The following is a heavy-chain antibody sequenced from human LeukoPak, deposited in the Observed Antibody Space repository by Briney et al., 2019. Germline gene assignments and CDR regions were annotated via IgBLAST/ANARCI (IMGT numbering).Heavy chain of an antibody. D-gene: IGHD3-3*01. CDR2: ISGSGGST. CDR1: GFTFSSYA. CDR3: AKAGDFWSGYYRPPFDY. J-gene: IGHJ4*02. V-gene: IGHV3-23*01. Sequence: GASLRLSCAASGFTFSSYAMSWVRQAPGKGLEWVSAISGSGGSTYYADSVKGRFTISRDNSKKTLYLQMNSLRAEDTAVYYCAKAGDFWSGYYRPPFDYWGQGTLVTVSS.